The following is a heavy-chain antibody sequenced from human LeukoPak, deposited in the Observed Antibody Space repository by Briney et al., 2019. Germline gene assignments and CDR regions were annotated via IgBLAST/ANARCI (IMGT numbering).Heavy chain of an antibody. CDR1: GFTFSDYY. V-gene: IGHV3-11*04. J-gene: IGHJ6*03. Sequence: PGGSVRLSCAASGFTFSDYYMSWMRQARGKGGEGVAYISSSGSTIYYADSVKGGFTISRDNAKNSLYLQMNSLRAEDTAVYYCARDGPGSYVYYYMDVWGKGTTVTVSS. D-gene: IGHD3-10*01. CDR3: ARDGPGSYVYYYMDV. CDR2: ISSSGSTI.